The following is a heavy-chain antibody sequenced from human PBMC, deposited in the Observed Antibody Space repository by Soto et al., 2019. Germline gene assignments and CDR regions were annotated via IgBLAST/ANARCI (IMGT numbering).Heavy chain of an antibody. CDR2: IYYSRST. J-gene: IGHJ4*02. CDR1: GGSISSSSYY. Sequence: PSETLSLTCTVSGGSISSSSYYWGWIRQPPGKGLEWIGSIYYSRSTYYNPSLKSRVTISVDTSKNQFSLKLSSVTAADTAVYYCAREVIAVAGRLDYWGQGTLVTVS. CDR3: AREVIAVAGRLDY. V-gene: IGHV4-39*02. D-gene: IGHD6-19*01.